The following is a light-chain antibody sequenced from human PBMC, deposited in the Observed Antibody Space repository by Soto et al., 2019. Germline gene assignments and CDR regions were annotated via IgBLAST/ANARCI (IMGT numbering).Light chain of an antibody. CDR2: KAS. CDR1: QTISSW. J-gene: IGKJ1*01. CDR3: QHYNSYSEA. Sequence: IHITQFPCTLCGSVGYGVTITCRASQTISSWLAWYQQKPGKAPKLLIYKASTLKSGVPSRFSGSGSGTEFTLTIGSLQPDDFATYYCQHYNSYSEAFGQGTKVDIK. V-gene: IGKV1-5*03.